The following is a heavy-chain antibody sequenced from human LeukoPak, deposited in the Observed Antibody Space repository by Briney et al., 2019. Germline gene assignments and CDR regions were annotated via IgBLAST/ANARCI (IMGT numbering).Heavy chain of an antibody. V-gene: IGHV1-46*01. J-gene: IGHJ4*02. D-gene: IGHD3-3*01. Sequence: ASVTVSRKASGYTFTSYYMHWVRQAPGQGLEWMGIINPSGGSTSYAQKFQGRVTMTRDTSTSTVYMELSSLGSEDTAVYYCARGPRGHYDFWSGQWGYFDYWGQGTLVTVSS. CDR1: GYTFTSYY. CDR3: ARGPRGHYDFWSGQWGYFDY. CDR2: INPSGGST.